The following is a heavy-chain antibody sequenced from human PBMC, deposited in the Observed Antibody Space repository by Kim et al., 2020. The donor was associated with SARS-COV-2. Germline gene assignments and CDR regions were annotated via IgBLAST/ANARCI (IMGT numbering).Heavy chain of an antibody. J-gene: IGHJ5*02. CDR1: GFTFSSYE. CDR3: ARVRWQLGPGGYPYNWFDP. D-gene: IGHD2-15*01. CDR2: ISSSGSII. Sequence: GSLRLSCAASGFTFSSYEMNWVRQAPGKGLEWVSYISSSGSIIYYADSVKGRFTISRDNAKNSLYLQMNSLRAEDTAVYYCARVRWQLGPGGYPYNWFDPWGQGTLVTVSS. V-gene: IGHV3-48*03.